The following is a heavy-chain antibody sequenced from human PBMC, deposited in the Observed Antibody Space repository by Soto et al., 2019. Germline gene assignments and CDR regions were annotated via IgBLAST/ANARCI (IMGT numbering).Heavy chain of an antibody. CDR1: GYSFTTYV. V-gene: IGHV1-18*01. CDR3: AREGPAPYYYYGMDV. CDR2: ISAYNVNT. Sequence: QVQLVQSGGEVKKPGASVKVSCKTSGYSFTTYVISWVRQAPGQGLEWMGWISAYNVNTNYAQKLQDRVTMTTDTSTSTAYMELRSLRSDDTAVYYCAREGPAPYYYYGMDVWGQGSTVTVSS. J-gene: IGHJ6*02.